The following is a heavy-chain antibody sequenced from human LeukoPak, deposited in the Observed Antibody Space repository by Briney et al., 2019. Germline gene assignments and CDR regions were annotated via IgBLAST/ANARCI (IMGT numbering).Heavy chain of an antibody. CDR1: GFTFRNYA. CDR2: ISGSGDET. V-gene: IGHV3-23*01. J-gene: IGHJ4*02. CDR3: AKAGRSSGWYWFAY. Sequence: VGSLRLSRAASGFTFRNYAMSWVRQAPGKGLECVSAISGSGDETNYADSVKGRLTTSRDNSKNTLFLQMNSLRAEDTAVYYCAKAGRSSGWYWFAYWGQGTLVTVSS. D-gene: IGHD6-19*01.